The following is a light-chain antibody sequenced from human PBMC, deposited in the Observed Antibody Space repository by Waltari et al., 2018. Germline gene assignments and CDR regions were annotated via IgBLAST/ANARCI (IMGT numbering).Light chain of an antibody. J-gene: IGLJ3*02. CDR2: KAS. CDR1: SGSVSTTSY. V-gene: IGLV8-61*01. CDR3: LIYMGSGIWV. Sequence: QTVVTQEPSLSVSPGGTVTLTCALSSGSVSTTSYVSWYQQTPGQAPRTLVYKASARSSGVPDRFSVSILGNKAALTITGAQAEDDSDYYCLIYMGSGIWVFGGGTKLTVL.